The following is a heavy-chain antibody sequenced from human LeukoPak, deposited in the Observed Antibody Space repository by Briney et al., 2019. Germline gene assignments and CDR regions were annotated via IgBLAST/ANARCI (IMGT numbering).Heavy chain of an antibody. J-gene: IGHJ4*02. CDR2: ISGDGGDT. CDR3: AKVGASSGGYYSFDY. Sequence: PGGSLRLSCAASGFAFHDYAMHWVRQVPGKGLEWVSLISGDGGDTYYADSVRGRFAISRDNRKNSLYLQMDSLRTEDTALYYCAKVGASSGGYYSFDYWGQGTLVTVSS. D-gene: IGHD3-22*01. V-gene: IGHV3-43*02. CDR1: GFAFHDYA.